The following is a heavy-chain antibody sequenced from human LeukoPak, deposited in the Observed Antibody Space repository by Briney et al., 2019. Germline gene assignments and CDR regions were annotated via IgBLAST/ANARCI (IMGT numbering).Heavy chain of an antibody. Sequence: GGSLRLSCAASGFTFSSYGMNWVRQAPGKGLEWVSCISSSSSHIYYADSVQGRFTISRDNAKSSLYLQMNSLRAEDTAVYYCARGGCTSTSCPSETFDYWGQGTLVTVSS. J-gene: IGHJ4*02. CDR1: GFTFSSYG. D-gene: IGHD2-2*01. V-gene: IGHV3-21*01. CDR2: ISSSSSHI. CDR3: ARGGCTSTSCPSETFDY.